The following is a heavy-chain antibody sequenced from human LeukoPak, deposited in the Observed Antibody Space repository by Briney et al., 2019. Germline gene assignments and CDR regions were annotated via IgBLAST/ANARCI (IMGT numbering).Heavy chain of an antibody. Sequence: ALRLSCAASGFTFSSYAMHWVRQAPGKGLEWVAVISYDGSNKYYADSVKGRFTISRDNSKNTLYLQMNSLRAEDTAVYYCARDSPYSSGWHRYFDYWGQGTLVTVSS. D-gene: IGHD6-19*01. V-gene: IGHV3-30*04. CDR3: ARDSPYSSGWHRYFDY. CDR1: GFTFSSYA. J-gene: IGHJ4*02. CDR2: ISYDGSNK.